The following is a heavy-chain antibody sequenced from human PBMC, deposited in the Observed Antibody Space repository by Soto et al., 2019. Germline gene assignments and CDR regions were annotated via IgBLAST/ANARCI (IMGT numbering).Heavy chain of an antibody. Sequence: SETLSLTCTVANGSISPNYWSWIRQHPEKGLEWIGYIYYAGTTTYNPSLQSRVSISVDTSKNEVSLKLTSVTAADTDVYFCARLRAYYQAMDSWGQGTLVTVSS. V-gene: IGHV4-59*08. CDR1: NGSISPNY. D-gene: IGHD3-22*01. CDR3: ARLRAYYQAMDS. CDR2: IYYAGTT. J-gene: IGHJ1*01.